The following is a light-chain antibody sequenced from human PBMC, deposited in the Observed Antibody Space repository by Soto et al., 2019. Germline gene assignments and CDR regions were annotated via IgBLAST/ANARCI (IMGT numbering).Light chain of an antibody. CDR1: RSDIGAHNF. CDR2: DVN. CDR3: TSWTTGTTMI. V-gene: IGLV2-14*03. Sequence: QSVLTQTASVSGSPGQSITISCTGTRSDIGAHNFVSWYQQHPGEAPKLTLYDVNIRPSGVSNRFSGSKSGNTASLTISGLQAEDEADYYCTSWTTGTTMIFGGGTKVTVL. J-gene: IGLJ2*01.